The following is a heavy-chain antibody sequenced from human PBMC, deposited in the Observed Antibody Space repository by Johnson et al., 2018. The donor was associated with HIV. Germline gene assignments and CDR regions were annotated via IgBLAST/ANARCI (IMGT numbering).Heavy chain of an antibody. CDR1: GFTFSSYA. V-gene: IGHV3-30*04. D-gene: IGHD3-10*01. J-gene: IGHJ3*02. CDR2: ISYDGDDK. Sequence: VQLVESGGGVVQPGRSLRLSCAASGFTFSSYAMHWVRQAPGKGLEWVAVISYDGDDKHYGDSVEGRFTIYRDNSKKTLYLQMNSLRPEDTAVYFCAKDAGSGSSWEFAFDIWGQGTKVTVSS. CDR3: AKDAGSGSSWEFAFDI.